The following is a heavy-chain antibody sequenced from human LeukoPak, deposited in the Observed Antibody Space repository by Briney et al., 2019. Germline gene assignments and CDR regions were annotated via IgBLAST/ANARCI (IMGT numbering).Heavy chain of an antibody. CDR2: INPNSGGT. D-gene: IGHD6-13*01. CDR1: GYTFTGYY. J-gene: IGHJ6*02. CDR3: ARDIAAAGTNYYYGMDV. Sequence: ASVKVSCKASGYTFTGYYMHWVRQAPGQGLEWMGWINPNSGGTNYAQKFQGWVTMTRDTSIRTAYMELSRLRSDDTAVYYCARDIAAAGTNYYYGMDVWGQGTTVTVSS. V-gene: IGHV1-2*04.